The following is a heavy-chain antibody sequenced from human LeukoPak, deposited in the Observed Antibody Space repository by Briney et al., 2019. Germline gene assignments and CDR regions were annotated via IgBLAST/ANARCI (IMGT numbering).Heavy chain of an antibody. V-gene: IGHV3-23*01. CDR3: AKGGSSGWYHLDF. CDR1: GFTFSSYA. D-gene: IGHD6-19*01. Sequence: GGSLRLSCAASGFTFSSYAMGWVRQAPGKGLDWVSLISDSVGGTYYADSVKGRFTISRDNSKNTLYLQMNSLRAEDTAVYYCAKGGSSGWYHLDFWGQGTLVTVSS. J-gene: IGHJ4*02. CDR2: ISDSVGGT.